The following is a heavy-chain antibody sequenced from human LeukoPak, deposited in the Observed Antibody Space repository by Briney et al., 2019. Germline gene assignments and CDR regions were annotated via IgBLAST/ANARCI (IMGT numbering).Heavy chain of an antibody. CDR2: ISAYNGNT. V-gene: IGHV1-18*01. D-gene: IGHD6-13*01. CDR3: ARDSGIAAADTSPIDY. J-gene: IGHJ4*02. CDR1: GYTFTSYG. Sequence: ASVKVSCKASGYTFTSYGISWVRQAPGQGLEWMGWISAYNGNTNYAQKLQGRVTMTTDTSTSTAYMELRSLRSDDTAVYYCARDSGIAAADTSPIDYWGQGTLVTVSS.